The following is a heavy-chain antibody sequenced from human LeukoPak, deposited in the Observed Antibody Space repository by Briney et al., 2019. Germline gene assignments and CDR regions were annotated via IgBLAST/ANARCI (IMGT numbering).Heavy chain of an antibody. CDR2: IYYSGST. D-gene: IGHD2-15*01. CDR1: GGSISSSSYY. V-gene: IGHV4-39*01. J-gene: IGHJ4*02. Sequence: SETLSLTCTVPGGSISSSSYYWGWIRQPPGKGLEWIGSIYYSGSTYYNPSLKSRVTISVDTSKNQFSLKLSSVTAADTAVYYCARVPVVVAATLFDYWGQGTLVTVSS. CDR3: ARVPVVVAATLFDY.